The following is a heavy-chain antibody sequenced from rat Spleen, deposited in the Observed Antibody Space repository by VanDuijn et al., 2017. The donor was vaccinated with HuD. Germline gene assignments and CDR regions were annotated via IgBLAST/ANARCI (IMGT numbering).Heavy chain of an antibody. CDR2: IWSGEIT. Sequence: QVQLKESGPGLVQPSQTLSLTCTVSGFSLTSYSVHWVRQPPGEGLEWMGAIWSGEITDYNSALQSRLSISTDTSKSQVFLKMNTLQTEDIATYYCARGYYFDYWGQGVMVTVSS. V-gene: IGHV2-30*01. CDR1: GFSLTSYS. J-gene: IGHJ2*01. CDR3: ARGYYFDY.